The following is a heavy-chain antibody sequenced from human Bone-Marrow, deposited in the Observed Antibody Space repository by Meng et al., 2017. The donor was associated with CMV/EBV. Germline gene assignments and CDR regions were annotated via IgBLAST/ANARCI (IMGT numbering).Heavy chain of an antibody. CDR2: ISSSSSYI. Sequence: GESLKISCAASGFTFSSYSMNWVRQAPGKGLEWVSSISSSSSYIYYADSVKGRFTISRDNAKNSLYLQMNSLRAEDTALYYCARDNRDYTGLYPWGQGTLVTVSS. J-gene: IGHJ5*02. D-gene: IGHD1-14*01. CDR3: ARDNRDYTGLYP. V-gene: IGHV3-21*01. CDR1: GFTFSSYS.